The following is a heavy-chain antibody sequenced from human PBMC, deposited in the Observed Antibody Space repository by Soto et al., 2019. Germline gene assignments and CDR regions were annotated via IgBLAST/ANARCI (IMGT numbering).Heavy chain of an antibody. J-gene: IGHJ6*02. D-gene: IGHD3-3*01. CDR3: ARVDRILGVVIEGYYYGMDV. V-gene: IGHV3-7*01. Sequence: HPGGSLRLSCAASGFTFSSYWMSWVRQAPGKGLEWVANIKQDGSEKYYVDSVKGRFTISRDNAKNSLYLQMNSLRAEDTAVYYCARVDRILGVVIEGYYYGMDVWGQGTTVTVSS. CDR1: GFTFSSYW. CDR2: IKQDGSEK.